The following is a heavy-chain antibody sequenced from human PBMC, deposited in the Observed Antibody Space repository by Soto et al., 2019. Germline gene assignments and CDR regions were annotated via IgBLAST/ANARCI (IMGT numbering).Heavy chain of an antibody. CDR1: GFTFSSYE. J-gene: IGHJ6*02. V-gene: IGHV3-48*03. D-gene: IGHD3-3*01. CDR3: AREVTVFGVIIPTPMDV. Sequence: PGGSLTLSCAASGFTFSSYEMNWVRQAPGKGLEWISYISGSGTTIYYADSVKGRFTISRDNAKKSLYLQMNSLRAEDTAVYYCAREVTVFGVIIPTPMDVWGQGTTVTVSS. CDR2: ISGSGTTI.